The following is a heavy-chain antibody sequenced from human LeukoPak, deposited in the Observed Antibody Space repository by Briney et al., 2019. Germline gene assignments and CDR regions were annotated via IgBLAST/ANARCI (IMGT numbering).Heavy chain of an antibody. CDR3: ASRSNLERRGGAFDI. CDR1: GFTFSSDE. V-gene: IGHV3-48*03. J-gene: IGHJ3*02. CDR2: ISSSGSTI. D-gene: IGHD1-1*01. Sequence: PGGSLRLSCAASGFTFSSDEMNWVRQAPGKGLEWVSYISSSGSTIYYADSVKGRFTISRDNAKNSLYLQMNSLRAEDTAVYYCASRSNLERRGGAFDIWGQGTMVTVSS.